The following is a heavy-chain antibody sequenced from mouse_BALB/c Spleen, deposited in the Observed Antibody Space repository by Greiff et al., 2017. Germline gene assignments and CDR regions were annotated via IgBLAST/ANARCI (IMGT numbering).Heavy chain of an antibody. CDR3: ARSGAYGYDGAWFAY. CDR2: INPYNGAT. V-gene: IGHV1-31*01. CDR1: GYSFTGYY. J-gene: IGHJ3*01. Sequence: VQLKQSGPELVKPGASVKISCKASGYSFTGYYMHWVKQSHVKSLEWIGRINPYNGATSYNQNFKDKASLTVDKSSSTAYMELHSLTSEDSAGYYCARSGAYGYDGAWFAYWGQGTLVTVSA. D-gene: IGHD2-2*01.